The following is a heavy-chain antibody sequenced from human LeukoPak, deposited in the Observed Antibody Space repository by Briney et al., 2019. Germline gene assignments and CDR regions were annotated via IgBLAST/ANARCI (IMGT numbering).Heavy chain of an antibody. CDR3: ARGERGRAFDI. Sequence: SETLSLTCTVSGGSISSYYWSWIRQPPGKGLEWIGYIYYSGSTYYNPSLKSRVTISVDTSKNQFSLKLSSVTAADTAVYYCARGERGRAFDIWGQGTMVTVSS. D-gene: IGHD3-16*01. CDR1: GGSISSYY. J-gene: IGHJ3*02. V-gene: IGHV4-59*08. CDR2: IYYSGST.